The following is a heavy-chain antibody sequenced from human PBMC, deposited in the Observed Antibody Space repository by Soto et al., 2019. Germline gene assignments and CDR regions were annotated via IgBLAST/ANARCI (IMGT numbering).Heavy chain of an antibody. D-gene: IGHD3-3*01. CDR1: GFTFSRYW. CDR3: ARLAVDTITSLDY. V-gene: IGHV3-74*01. Sequence: EVQLVESGGDLGQPGGFLRLSCATSGFTFSRYWRHWVRQVPGKGLVWVSRINSDGSSISYSDSVKGRFTIARDNAKNPLYLQMNRLRVEDTAVYYCARLAVDTITSLDYWGQGTLVNVSS. CDR2: INSDGSSI. J-gene: IGHJ4*02.